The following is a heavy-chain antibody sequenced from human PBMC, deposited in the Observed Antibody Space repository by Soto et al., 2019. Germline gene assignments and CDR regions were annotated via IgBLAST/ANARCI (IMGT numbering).Heavy chain of an antibody. D-gene: IGHD3-10*01. CDR1: GFTFSNYG. Sequence: GGSLRLSCAASGFTFSNYGMHWVRQAPGKGLEWVAVISYDGSNKYYANSVKGRFTISRDNSKNTLYLQMNSLRAEDTAVYYCTTARRSGSYYNDYWGQGTLVTVSS. J-gene: IGHJ4*02. CDR3: TTARRSGSYYNDY. CDR2: ISYDGSNK. V-gene: IGHV3-30*03.